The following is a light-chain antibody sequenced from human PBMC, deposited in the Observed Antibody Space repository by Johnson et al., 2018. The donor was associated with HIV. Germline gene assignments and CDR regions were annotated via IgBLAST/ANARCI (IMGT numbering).Light chain of an antibody. J-gene: IGLJ1*01. CDR3: ATWDKSLNTGAV. CDR1: SSNIGNNY. Sequence: HSVLTQPPSVSAAPGQKVTISCSGSSSNIGNNYVSWYQQLPRGAPKLLIYENNKRPSGIPDRFSGSKSGTSATLGITGLQTGDEADYYCATWDKSLNTGAVFGTGTKVTVL. CDR2: ENN. V-gene: IGLV1-51*02.